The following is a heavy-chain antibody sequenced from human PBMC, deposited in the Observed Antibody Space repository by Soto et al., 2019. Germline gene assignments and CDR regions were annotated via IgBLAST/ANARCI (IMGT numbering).Heavy chain of an antibody. CDR2: INHSGST. J-gene: IGHJ4*02. V-gene: IGHV4-34*01. D-gene: IGHD7-27*01. CDR1: GGSLSGYY. CDR3: ARGWARIFDY. Sequence: QVQLQQWGAGLLKPSETLSLTCAVYGGSLSGYYWSWIRQPPGKGLEWIGEINHSGSTNYNPSLKSRVTISVDTSKNQFSLKLSSVTAADTAVYYCARGWARIFDYWGQGTLVTVSS.